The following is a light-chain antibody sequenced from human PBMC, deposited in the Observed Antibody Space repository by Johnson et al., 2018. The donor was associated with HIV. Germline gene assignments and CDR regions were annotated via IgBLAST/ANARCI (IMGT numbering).Light chain of an antibody. CDR1: SSNIGNNY. Sequence: QSVLTQPPSVSAAPGQKVTISCSGSSSNIGNNYVSWYQQVPGAAPKLLIYDNNKRPSGIPDRFSGSKSGTSATLGITGLQTGDEADCDCGTWDSRRGVFGTGTKVTVL. V-gene: IGLV1-51*01. CDR3: GTWDSRRGV. CDR2: DNN. J-gene: IGLJ1*01.